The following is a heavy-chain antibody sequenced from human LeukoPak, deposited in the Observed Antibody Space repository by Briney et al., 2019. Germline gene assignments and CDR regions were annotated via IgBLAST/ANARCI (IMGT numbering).Heavy chain of an antibody. CDR1: GYTFTIYY. J-gene: IGHJ5*02. D-gene: IGHD3-10*01. CDR3: ARPLWFGESSSRLGFDP. CDR2: INPSGGST. Sequence: GASVKVSCKASGYTFTIYYMHWVRQAPGQGLEWMGIINPSGGSTSYAQKFQGRVTMTRDTSTSTAYMELSSQRSEDIDVYYCARPLWFGESSSRLGFDPWGQGTLVTVSS. V-gene: IGHV1-46*01.